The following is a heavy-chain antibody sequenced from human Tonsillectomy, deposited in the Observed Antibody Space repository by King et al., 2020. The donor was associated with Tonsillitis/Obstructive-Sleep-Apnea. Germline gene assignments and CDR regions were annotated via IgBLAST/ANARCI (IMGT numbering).Heavy chain of an antibody. CDR1: GFTFSSYG. Sequence: QLVQSGGGVVQPGRSLRLSCAASGFTFSSYGMHWVRQAPGKGLEWVAVIWYDGSNKYYADSVKGRFTISRDNSKNTLYLQMNSLRAEDTAVYYCARDAGDEAYFDLWGRGTLVTVSS. J-gene: IGHJ2*01. CDR2: IWYDGSNK. CDR3: ARDAGDEAYFDL. V-gene: IGHV3-33*01.